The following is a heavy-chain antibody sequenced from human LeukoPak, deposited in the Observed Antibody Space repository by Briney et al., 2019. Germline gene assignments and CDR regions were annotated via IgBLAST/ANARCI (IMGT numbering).Heavy chain of an antibody. CDR2: INPNSGGT. CDR1: GYTFTGYY. D-gene: IGHD4-23*01. V-gene: IGHV1-2*02. CDR3: ARDVDYGGLFDY. Sequence: ASVKVSCKASGYTFTGYYLHWVRQAPGQGLEWMGWINPNSGGTNYAQKFQGRVAMTRDTSISTAYMELSRLRSDDTAVYYCARDVDYGGLFDYWGQGTLVTVSS. J-gene: IGHJ4*02.